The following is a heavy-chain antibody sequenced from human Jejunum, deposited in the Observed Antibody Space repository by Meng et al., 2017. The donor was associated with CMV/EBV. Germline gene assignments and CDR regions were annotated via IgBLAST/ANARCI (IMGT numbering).Heavy chain of an antibody. CDR1: EFTFSSYN. J-gene: IGHJ5*02. CDR2: ISSSSRYI. Sequence: PLVAVGGGLFTPGGSLELPCIGSEFTFSSYNMNWVRQAPGKGLEWVSSISSSSRYINYADSVKGRFTISRDNAKNSLYLQMNSLRVEDTAIYYCARDIDHWGQGTLVTVSS. CDR3: ARDIDH. V-gene: IGHV3-21*01.